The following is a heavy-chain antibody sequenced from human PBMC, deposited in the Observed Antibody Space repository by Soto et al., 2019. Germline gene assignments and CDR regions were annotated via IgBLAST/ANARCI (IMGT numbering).Heavy chain of an antibody. D-gene: IGHD3-3*01. V-gene: IGHV4-61*01. J-gene: IGHJ4*02. Sequence: SETLSLTCTVSGGSVSSGSYYWSWIRQPPGKGLEWIGYIYYSGSTNYNPSLKSRVTISVDTSKKQFSLKLSSVTAADTAVYYCARGASKTIFGVVIGYWGQGTLVTVSS. CDR3: ARGASKTIFGVVIGY. CDR2: IYYSGST. CDR1: GGSVSSGSYY.